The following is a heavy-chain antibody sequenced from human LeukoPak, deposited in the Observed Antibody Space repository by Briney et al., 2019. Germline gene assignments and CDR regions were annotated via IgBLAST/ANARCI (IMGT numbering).Heavy chain of an antibody. Sequence: PGGSLRLSCAASGFTFSVYGMHWVRQAPGKGLEWVAVIGHDGSYTRYPGSVKGRFTISRDNSKNTLYLHMDSLRAEDTAVYYCARDLEKGNYFDYWGQGTPVTVSS. V-gene: IGHV3-33*01. CDR3: ARDLEKGNYFDY. CDR2: IGHDGSYT. D-gene: IGHD5-24*01. J-gene: IGHJ4*02. CDR1: GFTFSVYG.